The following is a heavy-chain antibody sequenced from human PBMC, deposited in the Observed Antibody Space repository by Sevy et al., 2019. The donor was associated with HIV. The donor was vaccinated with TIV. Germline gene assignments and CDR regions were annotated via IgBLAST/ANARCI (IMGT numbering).Heavy chain of an antibody. D-gene: IGHD6-13*01. Sequence: GGSLRLSCAASGFTFSSYGMHWVRQAPGKGLEWVAVIWYDGSNKYYADPVKGRFTISRDNSKNTLYLQMNSLRAEDTAVYYCARAGIAAAGAFDYWGQGTLVTVSS. J-gene: IGHJ4*02. CDR3: ARAGIAAAGAFDY. CDR2: IWYDGSNK. V-gene: IGHV3-33*01. CDR1: GFTFSSYG.